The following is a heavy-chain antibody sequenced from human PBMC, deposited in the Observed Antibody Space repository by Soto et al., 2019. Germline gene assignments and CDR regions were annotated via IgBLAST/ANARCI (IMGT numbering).Heavy chain of an antibody. CDR3: ARVPLDYSNSHYFDF. CDR2: IYNNRSF. Sequence: SETLSLTCTVSGGSVISGSFYWSWIRQPPGKALEWIGFIYNNRSFNYNPSLKSRVTMSVDTSKHQFSLKLSSVTAADTAVYYCARVPLDYSNSHYFDFWGQGALVTVSS. J-gene: IGHJ4*02. CDR1: GGSVISGSFY. D-gene: IGHD6-6*01. V-gene: IGHV4-61*01.